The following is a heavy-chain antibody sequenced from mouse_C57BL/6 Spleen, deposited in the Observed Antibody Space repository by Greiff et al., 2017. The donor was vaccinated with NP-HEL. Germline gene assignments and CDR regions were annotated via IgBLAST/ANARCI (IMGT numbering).Heavy chain of an antibody. CDR3: ARKWHYGSPYFDY. Sequence: QVQLKESGAELVKPGASVKISCKASGYAFSSYWMNWVKQRPGKGLEWIGQIYPGDGDTNYNGKFKGKATLTADKSSSTAYMQLSSLTSEDSAVYFCARKWHYGSPYFDYWGQGTTLTVSS. CDR1: GYAFSSYW. D-gene: IGHD1-1*01. J-gene: IGHJ2*01. V-gene: IGHV1-80*01. CDR2: IYPGDGDT.